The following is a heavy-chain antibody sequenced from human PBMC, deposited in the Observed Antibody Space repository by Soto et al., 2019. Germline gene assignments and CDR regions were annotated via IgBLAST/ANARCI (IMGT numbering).Heavy chain of an antibody. Sequence: QVQLVESGGGVVQPGRSLRLSCAASGFTFSSYAMHWVRQAPGKGLEWVAVISYDGSNKYYADSVKGRFTISRDNSKNTLYLQMNSLRAEDTAVYYCARDKRGGYDFGGYLDYWGQGTLVTVSS. CDR3: ARDKRGGYDFGGYLDY. CDR2: ISYDGSNK. J-gene: IGHJ4*02. V-gene: IGHV3-30-3*01. CDR1: GFTFSSYA. D-gene: IGHD5-12*01.